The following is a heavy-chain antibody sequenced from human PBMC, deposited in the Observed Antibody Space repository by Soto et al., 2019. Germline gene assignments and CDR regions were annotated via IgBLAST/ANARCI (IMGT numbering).Heavy chain of an antibody. CDR3: ARGGYSIRGESWFDP. J-gene: IGHJ5*02. Sequence: QVQLQESGPGLVKPSETLSLTCTVSGGSISSYYWSWIRQPPGKGLEWIGYIYYSGSTNYNPSLKSRVTISVDTSKTQCSLKMSSVTAADTAVYYCARGGYSIRGESWFDPLGQGTLVNVSS. D-gene: IGHD6-13*01. CDR1: GGSISSYY. V-gene: IGHV4-59*01. CDR2: IYYSGST.